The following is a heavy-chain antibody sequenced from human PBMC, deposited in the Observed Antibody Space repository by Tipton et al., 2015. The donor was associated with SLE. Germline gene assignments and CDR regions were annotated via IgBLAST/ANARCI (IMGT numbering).Heavy chain of an antibody. V-gene: IGHV3-74*01. CDR2: INTSGSST. Sequence: SLRLSCAASGFTFSSYWMHWVRQAPGKGLVWVSRINTSGSSTHYADSVKGRFTVSRDNAKNTLYLQMYNLRLEDTAVYYCARSEMATITYWGQGTLVTVSS. D-gene: IGHD5-24*01. J-gene: IGHJ4*02. CDR1: GFTFSSYW. CDR3: ARSEMATITY.